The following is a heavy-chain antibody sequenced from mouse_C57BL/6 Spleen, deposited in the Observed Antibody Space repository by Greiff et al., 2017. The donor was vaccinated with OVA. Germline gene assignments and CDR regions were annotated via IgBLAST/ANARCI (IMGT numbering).Heavy chain of an antibody. CDR2: IDPSDSYT. J-gene: IGHJ2*01. CDR1: GYTFTSYW. CDR3: AVTTGYY. D-gene: IGHD2-12*01. V-gene: IGHV1-50*01. Sequence: VQLQQPGAELVKPGASVKLSCKASGYTFTSYWMQWVKQRPGQGLEWIGEIDPSDSYTNYNQKFKGKATLTVDTSSSTAYMQLSSLTSEDSAVYYCAVTTGYYWGQGTTRQVSS.